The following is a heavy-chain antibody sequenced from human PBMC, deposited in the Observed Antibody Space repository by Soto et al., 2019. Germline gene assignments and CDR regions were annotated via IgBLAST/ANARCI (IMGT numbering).Heavy chain of an antibody. Sequence: EGQLVESGGDLVQPGGSLRLSCAASGFTFGAFWMTWVRQAPGKGLEWVATIKQDGTEQYYEDSVKGRFTISRDNAKNSLYLQMLSLGVEDTAVYYCATFSRQTWFRDSFDIWGQGTVVTVSS. D-gene: IGHD3-10*01. CDR1: GFTFGAFW. J-gene: IGHJ3*02. CDR2: IKQDGTEQ. CDR3: ATFSRQTWFRDSFDI. V-gene: IGHV3-7*05.